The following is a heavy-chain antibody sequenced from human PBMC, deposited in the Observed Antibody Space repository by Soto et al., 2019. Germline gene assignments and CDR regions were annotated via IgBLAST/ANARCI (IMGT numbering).Heavy chain of an antibody. CDR3: ARARRQRNSEVG. Sequence: QVQLVESGGGVVQPGRSLRLSCAASGFTFSSYAMHWVRQAPGKGLEWVAVISYDGSNKYYADSVKGRFTISRDNSNSQLQLQMSSLRAEDTAVYYCARARRQRNSEVGWGQGTLVTVSS. CDR1: GFTFSSYA. V-gene: IGHV3-30-3*01. J-gene: IGHJ4*02. D-gene: IGHD4-4*01. CDR2: ISYDGSNK.